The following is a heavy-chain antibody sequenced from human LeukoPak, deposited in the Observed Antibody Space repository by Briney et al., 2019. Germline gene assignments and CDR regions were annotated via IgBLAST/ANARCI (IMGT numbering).Heavy chain of an antibody. V-gene: IGHV4-4*07. Sequence: SETLSLTCTVSGGFISSYYWSWIRQPAGKGLEWIGRIYTSGSTNYNPSLKSRVTMSVDTSKNQFSLKLSSVTAADTAVYYCARDSSSGWYGYYYYYMDVWGKGTTVTISS. CDR2: IYTSGST. J-gene: IGHJ6*03. CDR3: ARDSSSGWYGYYYYYMDV. CDR1: GGFISSYY. D-gene: IGHD6-19*01.